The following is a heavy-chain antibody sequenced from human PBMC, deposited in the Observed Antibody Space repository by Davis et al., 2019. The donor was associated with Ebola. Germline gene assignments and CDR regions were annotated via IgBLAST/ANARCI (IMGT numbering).Heavy chain of an antibody. J-gene: IGHJ4*02. Sequence: MPSETLSLTCTVSGGSISSDGYYWGWIRQPPGKGLEWIGSIYYSGSTYYNPSLKSRVTISVDTSKNQFSLKLSSVTAADTAVYYCARQSAYYYDSSGYYSTYYFDYWGQGALVTVSS. CDR1: GGSISSDGYY. CDR3: ARQSAYYYDSSGYYSTYYFDY. V-gene: IGHV4-39*01. CDR2: IYYSGST. D-gene: IGHD3-22*01.